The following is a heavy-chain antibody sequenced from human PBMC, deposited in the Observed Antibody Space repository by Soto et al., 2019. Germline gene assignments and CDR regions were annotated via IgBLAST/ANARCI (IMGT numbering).Heavy chain of an antibody. CDR3: ARASYDILTGYDY. CDR1: GYTFFNYG. D-gene: IGHD3-9*01. J-gene: IGHJ4*02. V-gene: IGHV1-46*01. CDR2: INPSGGST. Sequence: ASVKVSCKASGYTFFNYGISWVRQAPGQGLEWMGIINPSGGSTSYAQKFQGRVTMTRDTSTSTVYMELSSLRSEDTAVYYCARASYDILTGYDYWGQGTLVTVSS.